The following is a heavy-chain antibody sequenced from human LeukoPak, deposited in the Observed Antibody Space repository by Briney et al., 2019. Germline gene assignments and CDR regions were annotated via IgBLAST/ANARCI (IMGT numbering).Heavy chain of an antibody. Sequence: GGSLRLSCAASGFTFDGYTMHWVRQAPGKGLEWVSLISWDGGSTYYADSVKGRFTISRDNSKNSLYLQMNSLRTEDTALYYCAKGDGGCVDYWGQGTLVAVSS. V-gene: IGHV3-43*01. CDR2: ISWDGGST. D-gene: IGHD2-15*01. J-gene: IGHJ4*02. CDR3: AKGDGGCVDY. CDR1: GFTFDGYT.